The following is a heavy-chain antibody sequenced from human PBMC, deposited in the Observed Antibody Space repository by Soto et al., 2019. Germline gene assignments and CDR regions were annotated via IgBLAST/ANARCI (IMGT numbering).Heavy chain of an antibody. CDR2: IYYSGST. Sequence: QVQLQESGPGLVKPSETLSLTCTVSGGSISSYYWSWIRQPPGKGLEWIGYIYYSGSTNYNPSLKSRVTISVDTSKNQFSLKLSSVTAADTAVYYCARWREDCSGGSCYLNFDYGGQGTRVTVSS. CDR1: GGSISSYY. V-gene: IGHV4-59*01. J-gene: IGHJ4*02. D-gene: IGHD2-15*01. CDR3: ARWREDCSGGSCYLNFDY.